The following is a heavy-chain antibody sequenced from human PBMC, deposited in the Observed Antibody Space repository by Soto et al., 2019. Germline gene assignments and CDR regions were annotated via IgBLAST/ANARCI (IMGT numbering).Heavy chain of an antibody. Sequence: GGSLRLSCAASGFTFSSYGMHWVRQAPGKGLEWVAVISYDGSNKYYADSVKGRFTISRDNSKNTLYLQMNSLRAEDTAVYYWAKPYSSSWYDYFDYWGQGTLVTVSS. CDR2: ISYDGSNK. CDR1: GFTFSSYG. CDR3: AKPYSSSWYDYFDY. V-gene: IGHV3-30*18. J-gene: IGHJ4*02. D-gene: IGHD6-13*01.